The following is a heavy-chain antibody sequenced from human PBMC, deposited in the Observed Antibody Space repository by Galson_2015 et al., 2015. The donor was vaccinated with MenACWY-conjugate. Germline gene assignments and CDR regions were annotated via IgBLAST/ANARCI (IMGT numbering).Heavy chain of an antibody. CDR3: ASAHYDISTGYSGPFDY. Sequence: SVKVSCKASATTFRTFRISWVRQAPGQGPEWMGRIIPIVDVTNYAQKFQGRVTVTADKSTSTAYMELSTLKSEDTAVYYCASAHYDISTGYSGPFDYWGQGTLVTVSS. CDR1: ATTFRTFR. D-gene: IGHD3-9*01. V-gene: IGHV1-69*02. CDR2: IIPIVDVT. J-gene: IGHJ4*02.